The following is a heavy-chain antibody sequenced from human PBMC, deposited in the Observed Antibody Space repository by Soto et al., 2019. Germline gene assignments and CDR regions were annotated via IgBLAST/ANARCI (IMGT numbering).Heavy chain of an antibody. D-gene: IGHD3-3*01. CDR1: GFTFSSYA. V-gene: IGHV3-64*01. Sequence: GGSLRLSCAASGFTFSSYAMHWVRQAPGKGLEYVSAISSNGGSTYYANSVKGRFTISRDNSKNTLYLQMGSLRAEDMAVYYCARVKVRIFGVVSHYYYMDVWGKGTTVTVSS. CDR2: ISSNGGST. J-gene: IGHJ6*03. CDR3: ARVKVRIFGVVSHYYYMDV.